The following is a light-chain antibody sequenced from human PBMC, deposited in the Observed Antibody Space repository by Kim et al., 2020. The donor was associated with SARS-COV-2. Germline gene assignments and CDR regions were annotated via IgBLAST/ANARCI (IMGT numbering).Light chain of an antibody. CDR2: DTA. J-gene: IGKJ1*01. Sequence: ALSPGERAPLSCRASQSVSIYLAWYQQKPGQAPRLLIYDTAKRATDIPARFSGSGSETDFTLTISSLEPEDFAVYYCQQRSDWPTFGQGTKVDIK. CDR3: QQRSDWPT. V-gene: IGKV3-11*01. CDR1: QSVSIY.